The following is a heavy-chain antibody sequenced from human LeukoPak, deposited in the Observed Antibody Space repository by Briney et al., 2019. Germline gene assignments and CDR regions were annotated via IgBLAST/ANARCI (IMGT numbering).Heavy chain of an antibody. J-gene: IGHJ6*03. D-gene: IGHD4-23*01. CDR2: MNPNSGNT. CDR1: GYTFTSYD. Sequence: ASVKVSCKASGYTFTSYDINWVRQATGQGLEWMGWMNPNSGNTGYAQKFQGRVTMTRNTSISTDYMELSSLRSEDTAVYYCARGTRPYYYMDVWGKGTTVTVSS. CDR3: ARGTRPYYYMDV. V-gene: IGHV1-8*01.